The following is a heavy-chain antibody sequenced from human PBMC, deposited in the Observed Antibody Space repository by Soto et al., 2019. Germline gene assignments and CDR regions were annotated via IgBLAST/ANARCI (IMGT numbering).Heavy chain of an antibody. D-gene: IGHD3-16*01. CDR1: GYTFTNYD. CDR2: MNPNSGHT. V-gene: IGHV1-8*01. Sequence: ASVKVSCKASGYTFTNYDINWVRQAIGQGLEWMGWMNPNSGHTGYAQSFQGRVTMTRNTSIHTGYMKLSSLTSDDMAIYYCSIVITVMGPSYDYFLETYDIDSWGQGTLVTVSS. J-gene: IGHJ4*02. CDR3: SIVITVMGPSYDYFLETYDIDS.